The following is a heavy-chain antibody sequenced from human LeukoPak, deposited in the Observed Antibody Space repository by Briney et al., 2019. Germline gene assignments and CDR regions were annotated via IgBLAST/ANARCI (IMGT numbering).Heavy chain of an antibody. CDR3: ARDYEGSYDFWSGYYLPFDY. V-gene: IGHV1-18*01. CDR1: GYTFTSYG. J-gene: IGHJ4*02. Sequence: GASVKVSCKASGYTFTSYGISWVRQAPGQGLEWMGWISAYNGNTNYAQKLQGRVTMTTDTSTSTAYMELRSLRSDDTAVYYCARDYEGSYDFWSGYYLPFDYWGQGTLVTVSS. CDR2: ISAYNGNT. D-gene: IGHD3-3*01.